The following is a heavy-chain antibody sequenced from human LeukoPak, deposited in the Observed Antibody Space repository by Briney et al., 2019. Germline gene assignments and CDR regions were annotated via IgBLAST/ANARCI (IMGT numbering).Heavy chain of an antibody. D-gene: IGHD4-17*01. CDR1: GYTFTSYY. Sequence: ASVKVSCKASGYTFTSYYMHWVRQAPGQGLEWMGIINPSGGSTSYAQKFQGRVTMTRDTSISTAYMELSRLTSDDTAVYYCARVATITYGDPRMNWFDPWGQGTLVTVSS. CDR2: INPSGGST. CDR3: ARVATITYGDPRMNWFDP. J-gene: IGHJ5*02. V-gene: IGHV1-46*01.